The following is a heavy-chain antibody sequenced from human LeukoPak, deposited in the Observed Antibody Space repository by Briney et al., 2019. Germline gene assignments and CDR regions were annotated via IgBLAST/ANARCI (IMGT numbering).Heavy chain of an antibody. J-gene: IGHJ5*02. V-gene: IGHV4-34*01. Sequence: PSETLSLTCAVYGGSFSGYYWSWIRQPPGKGLEWIGEINHSGSTNYNPSLKSRVTISVDTSKNQFSLKLSSVTAADTAVYYCARDRCSSTSCHTNWFDPWGQGTLVTVSS. CDR3: ARDRCSSTSCHTNWFDP. CDR2: INHSGST. CDR1: GGSFSGYY. D-gene: IGHD2-2*02.